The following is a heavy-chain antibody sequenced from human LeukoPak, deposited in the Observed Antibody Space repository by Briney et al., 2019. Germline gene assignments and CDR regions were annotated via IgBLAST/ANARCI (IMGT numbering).Heavy chain of an antibody. V-gene: IGHV4-4*02. J-gene: IGHJ3*02. D-gene: IGHD6-19*01. CDR2: IHHSKSS. CDR1: GDSITSDKW. CDR3: ARRAVAVLSAFDI. Sequence: SETLSLTCAVSGDSITSDKWWTWVRQPPGKGLEWIGEIHHSKSSNYYPSLKSRVTISVDKSKNQFSLGLNSVTAADTAVYYCARRAVAVLSAFDIWGQGTMVTVSS.